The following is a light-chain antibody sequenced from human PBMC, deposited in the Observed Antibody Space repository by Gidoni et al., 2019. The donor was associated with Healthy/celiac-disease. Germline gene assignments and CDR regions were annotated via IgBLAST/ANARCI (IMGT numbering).Light chain of an antibody. J-gene: IGKJ3*01. CDR2: AAS. V-gene: IGKV1-39*01. CDR3: QQSYSTLFT. CDR1: QSISSY. Sequence: DIQLTQSPSSLSASVGDRVTITCRASQSISSYLNWYQQKPGKAPKLLIYAASSLQSGVPSRFSGSGSETDFTLTISSLQPDDFATYYCQQSYSTLFTFGPGTKVDIK.